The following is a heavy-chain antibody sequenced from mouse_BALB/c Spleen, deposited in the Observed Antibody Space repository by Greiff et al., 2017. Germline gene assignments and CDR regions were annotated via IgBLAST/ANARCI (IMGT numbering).Heavy chain of an antibody. J-gene: IGHJ3*01. CDR3: ARGDLHGNPFAY. D-gene: IGHD2-1*01. V-gene: IGHV1-39*01. CDR1: GYSFTGYN. Sequence: EVKLMESGPELEKPGASVKISCKASGYSFTGYNMNWVKQSNGKSLEWIGNIDPYYGGTSYNQKFKGKATLTVDKSSSTAYMQLKSLTSEDSAVYYCARGDLHGNPFAYWGQGTLVTVSA. CDR2: IDPYYGGT.